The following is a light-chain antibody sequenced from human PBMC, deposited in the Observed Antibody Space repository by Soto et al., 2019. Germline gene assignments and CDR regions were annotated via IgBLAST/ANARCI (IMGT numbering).Light chain of an antibody. CDR3: QKYNNWPLT. CDR2: GAS. Sequence: EIVMTQSPATLSVSPGERATLSCRASQSVSSNLAWYQQKPGQSPRLLIYGASTRATGIPARFSGSGSGTEFTLTISSLQSEDFAVYYCQKYNNWPLTFGQGNKVDIK. CDR1: QSVSSN. J-gene: IGKJ1*01. V-gene: IGKV3-15*01.